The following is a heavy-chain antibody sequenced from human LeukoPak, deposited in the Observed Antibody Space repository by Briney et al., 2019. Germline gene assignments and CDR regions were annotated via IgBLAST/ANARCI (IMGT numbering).Heavy chain of an antibody. D-gene: IGHD1-26*01. CDR1: GGSISGYY. CDR2: IYYSGST. Sequence: KPSETLSLTCTVSGGSISGYYWSWIRQPPGKGLEWIGYIYYSGSTNYNPSLKSRVTISVDTSKNQFSLKLSSVTAADTAVYYCARVSGGATDFDYWGQGTLVTVSS. J-gene: IGHJ4*02. CDR3: ARVSGGATDFDY. V-gene: IGHV4-59*01.